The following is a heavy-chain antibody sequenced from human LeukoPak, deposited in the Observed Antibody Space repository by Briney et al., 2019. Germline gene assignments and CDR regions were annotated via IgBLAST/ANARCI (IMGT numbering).Heavy chain of an antibody. CDR2: IYYSGNT. V-gene: IGHV4-59*12. J-gene: IGHJ4*02. CDR1: GGSISSYY. CDR3: ARTQRITMVRGVIIPFDY. D-gene: IGHD3-10*01. Sequence: PSETLSLTCTVSGGSISSYYWSWIRQPPGKGLEWIGFIYYSGNTNYNPSLKGRVTMSVDTSKNQFSLKLSSVTAADTAVYYCARTQRITMVRGVIIPFDYWGQGTLVTVSS.